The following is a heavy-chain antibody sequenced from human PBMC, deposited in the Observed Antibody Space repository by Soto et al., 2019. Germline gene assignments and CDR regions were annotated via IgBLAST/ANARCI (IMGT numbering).Heavy chain of an antibody. Sequence: PSETLSLTCTVSGGSISSSYYWSWIRQPPGKGLEWIGYIYYSGSTNYNPSLKSRVTISVDTSKNQFSLKLSSVTAADTAVYYCARQVGGWAPWYFDYWGQGTLVTVSS. CDR2: IYYSGST. CDR1: GGSISSSYY. D-gene: IGHD6-19*01. V-gene: IGHV4-59*08. J-gene: IGHJ4*02. CDR3: ARQVGGWAPWYFDY.